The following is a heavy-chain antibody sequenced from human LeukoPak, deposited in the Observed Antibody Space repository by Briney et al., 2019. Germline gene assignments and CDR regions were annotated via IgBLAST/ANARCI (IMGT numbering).Heavy chain of an antibody. V-gene: IGHV3-9*01. CDR1: GFTFDDYA. CDR3: AKDRGGYYFDY. CDR2: ISWNSGSI. J-gene: IGHJ4*02. Sequence: GGSLRLSCAASGFTFDDYAMHWVRQAPGKGLEWVSGISWNSGSIGYADSVKGRFTISRDNAKNSLYLQMNSLRAEDTALYYCAKDRGGYYFDYWGQGTLVTVSS. D-gene: IGHD3-16*01.